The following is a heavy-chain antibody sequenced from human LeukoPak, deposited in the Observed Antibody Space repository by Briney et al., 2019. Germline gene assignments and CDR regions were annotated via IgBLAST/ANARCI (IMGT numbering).Heavy chain of an antibody. Sequence: TGGSLRLSCAPSGFTFSSYGMHWVRQAPGKGLQWVAVISYDGSNKYYADSVKGRFTISRDNSKNTLYLQMNSLRAEDTAVYYCAKSPYYYDSSGTDYWGQGTLVTVSS. CDR2: ISYDGSNK. CDR3: AKSPYYYDSSGTDY. CDR1: GFTFSSYG. V-gene: IGHV3-30*18. D-gene: IGHD3-22*01. J-gene: IGHJ4*02.